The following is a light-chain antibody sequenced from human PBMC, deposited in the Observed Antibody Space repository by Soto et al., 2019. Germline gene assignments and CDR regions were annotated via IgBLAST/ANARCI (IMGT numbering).Light chain of an antibody. CDR2: GAS. V-gene: IGKV3-15*01. CDR3: QQYNSWPRT. Sequence: EIVLTQSPGTLSLSPGERATLSCRASQSVSDNLAWYQQKPGQAPRLLLYGASTSDTGVPARFSGRGSGTEFTLTIDSLQSADFALYYCQQYNSWPRTFGQGTKVDIK. J-gene: IGKJ1*01. CDR1: QSVSDN.